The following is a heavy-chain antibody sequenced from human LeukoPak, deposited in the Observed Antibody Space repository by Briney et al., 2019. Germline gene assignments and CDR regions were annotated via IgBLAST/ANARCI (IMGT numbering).Heavy chain of an antibody. J-gene: IGHJ4*01. Sequence: PGGSLRLSCVASGFTFSNYWMHWVRQDPLKGLVWVSRINTDGSTTTYRDSVKGRFTLSRDNAKNTLYLQMNSLRVEDTAVYYCVTNPIVVVTSVNYWGQGTLVTVSS. CDR2: INTDGSTT. CDR3: VTNPIVVVTSVNY. CDR1: GFTFSNYW. V-gene: IGHV3-74*01. D-gene: IGHD2-21*02.